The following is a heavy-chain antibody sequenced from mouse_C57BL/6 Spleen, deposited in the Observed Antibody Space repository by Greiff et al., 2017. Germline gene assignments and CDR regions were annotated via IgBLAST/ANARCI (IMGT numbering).Heavy chain of an antibody. D-gene: IGHD1-1*01. CDR2: INPSTGGT. CDR1: GYSFTGYY. Sequence: VQLQQSGPELVQPGASVKISCTASGYSFTGYYMNWVKQSPEKSLEWIGEINPSTGGTTYNQKFKDKATLTVDKSSSTAYMQLKSLTSEDSAVYYCARSLYGSSYDDYAMDYWGQGTSVTVSS. V-gene: IGHV1-42*01. J-gene: IGHJ4*01. CDR3: ARSLYGSSYDDYAMDY.